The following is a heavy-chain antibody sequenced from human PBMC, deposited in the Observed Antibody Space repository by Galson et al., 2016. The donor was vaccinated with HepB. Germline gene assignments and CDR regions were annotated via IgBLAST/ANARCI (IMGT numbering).Heavy chain of an antibody. Sequence: QSGAEVKKPGESLKISCKASGYSFTNYWIGWVRQMPGKGLEWMGIIYPGDSDTRYSPSFQGQVTISADKSISTAYLQWSSLKASDTAMYYCARRMLTTIGYYYYGMDVWGQGTTVTVSS. J-gene: IGHJ6*02. V-gene: IGHV5-51*01. CDR3: ARRMLTTIGYYYYGMDV. D-gene: IGHD4-17*01. CDR2: IYPGDSDT. CDR1: GYSFTNYW.